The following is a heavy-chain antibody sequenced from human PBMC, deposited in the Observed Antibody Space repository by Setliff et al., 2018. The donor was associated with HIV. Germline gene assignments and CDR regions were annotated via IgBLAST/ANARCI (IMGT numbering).Heavy chain of an antibody. J-gene: IGHJ5*02. CDR2: IFTSGST. Sequence: ETLSLTCTVSGGSIGSYCWNWIRQSPGRGLEWIGYIFTSGSTKYNPSLQSRVTMSIDTSKNQFSLKLTSVTAADTAVYYCARRIDNSGSFPDKNWFDTWGQGSLVTVSS. CDR3: ARRIDNSGSFPDKNWFDT. CDR1: GGSIGSYC. D-gene: IGHD3-10*01. V-gene: IGHV4-4*09.